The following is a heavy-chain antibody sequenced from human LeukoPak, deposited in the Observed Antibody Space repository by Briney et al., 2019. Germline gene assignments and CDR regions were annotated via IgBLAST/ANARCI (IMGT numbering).Heavy chain of an antibody. CDR2: INHSGST. D-gene: IGHD5-12*01. V-gene: IGHV4-34*01. CDR1: GGSFSGYY. Sequence: SETLSLTCAVYGGSFSGYYWSWIRQPPGKGLEWIGEINHSGSTNYNPSLKSRVTISVDTSKNQFSLKLSSVTAADTAVYYCARGVRLRYYYYYYYMDVWGKGTTVTVSS. J-gene: IGHJ6*03. CDR3: ARGVRLRYYYYYYYMDV.